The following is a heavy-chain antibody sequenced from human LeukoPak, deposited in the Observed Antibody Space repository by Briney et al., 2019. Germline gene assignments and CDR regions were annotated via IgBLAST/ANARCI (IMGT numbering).Heavy chain of an antibody. CDR2: IIDSGINT. V-gene: IGHV3-23*01. D-gene: IGHD1-26*01. CDR1: GFTFNSYA. J-gene: IGHJ4*02. Sequence: GGSLRLSCAASGFTFNSYAMTWVRQAPEKGLEWVSSIIDSGINTYYGDSVKDRFTISRDNSKNTLYLQMNRFRAEETAVYYCAKGSRGSYDDWGQGALVTVSS. CDR3: AKGSRGSYDD.